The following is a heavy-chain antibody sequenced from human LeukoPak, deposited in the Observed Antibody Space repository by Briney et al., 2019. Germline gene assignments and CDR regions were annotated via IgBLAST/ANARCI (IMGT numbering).Heavy chain of an antibody. CDR1: GYTFTGYY. CDR3: ARDGSIAAAGTIGYYFDY. CDR2: INPNGGGT. V-gene: IGHV1-2*02. J-gene: IGHJ4*02. Sequence: GASVKVSCKASGYTFTGYYMHWVRQAPGQGLEWMGWINPNGGGTNYAQKFQGRVTMTRDTSISTAYMELSRLRSDDTAVYYCARDGSIAAAGTIGYYFDYWGQGTLVTVSS. D-gene: IGHD6-13*01.